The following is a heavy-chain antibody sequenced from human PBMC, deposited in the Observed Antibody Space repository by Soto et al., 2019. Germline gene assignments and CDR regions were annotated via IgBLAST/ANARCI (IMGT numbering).Heavy chain of an antibody. CDR1: GYTFTSYG. CDR3: ARVPELTMVRGVTLSYYYYYYGMDV. CDR2: ISAYNGNT. D-gene: IGHD3-10*01. Sequence: QVQLVHSGAEVKKPGASVKVSCKASGYTFTSYGISWVRQAPGQGLEWMGWISAYNGNTNYAQKLQGRVTMTTDTSTSTAYMELRSLRSADTAVYYCARVPELTMVRGVTLSYYYYYYGMDVWGQGTTVTVSS. J-gene: IGHJ6*02. V-gene: IGHV1-18*04.